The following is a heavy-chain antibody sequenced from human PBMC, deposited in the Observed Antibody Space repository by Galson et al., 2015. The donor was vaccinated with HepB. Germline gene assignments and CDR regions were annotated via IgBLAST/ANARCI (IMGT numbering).Heavy chain of an antibody. CDR3: ARSQTRVLGFDY. J-gene: IGHJ4*02. D-gene: IGHD2-8*02. Sequence: SLRLSCAASGFTFRDYYMAWIRQAPGKGLEWLSYIGSGGTNIYYADSVKGRFTISRDNAKNSLFLQMQSLRVDDTAVYYCARSQTRVLGFDYWGQGTLVTVSP. CDR2: IGSGGTNI. CDR1: GFTFRDYY. V-gene: IGHV3-11*01.